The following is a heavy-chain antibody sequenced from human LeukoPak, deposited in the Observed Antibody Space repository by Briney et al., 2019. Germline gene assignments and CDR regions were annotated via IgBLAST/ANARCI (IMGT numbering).Heavy chain of an antibody. J-gene: IGHJ4*02. V-gene: IGHV4-39*07. CDR2: IYYTGST. CDR1: RSSVSSSTYY. D-gene: IGHD2-8*01. CDR3: TAEKNGSPHY. Sequence: PSETLSLTCTVSRSSVSSSTYYWSCVRQPPGKGLEWIASIYYTGSTYYNPSLKSRVTISLDMSKNEFFLTMTSVTAADTAVYFCTAEKNGSPHYWGQGTQVTVSS.